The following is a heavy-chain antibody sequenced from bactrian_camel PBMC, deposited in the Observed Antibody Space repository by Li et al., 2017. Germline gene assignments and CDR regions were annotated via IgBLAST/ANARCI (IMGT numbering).Heavy chain of an antibody. CDR3: AKLFYSRDYAGYL. CDR2: SSSGALSL. J-gene: IGHJ4*01. CDR1: GLPLSSYW. D-gene: IGHD4*01. Sequence: VQLVESGGGLVQPGGSLRLSCAVSGLPLSSYWMHWFRQGPGKGLEWVSSSSSGALSLVYADSVKGRFTISRDNAKSTLYLQMNSPKPEDTALYYCAKLFYSRDYAGYLGGQGTQVTV. V-gene: IGHV3S1*01.